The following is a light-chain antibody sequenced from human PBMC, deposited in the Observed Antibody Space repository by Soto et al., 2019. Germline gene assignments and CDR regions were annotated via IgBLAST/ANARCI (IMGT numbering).Light chain of an antibody. CDR2: DAS. CDR3: QQFSSYPLT. CDR1: QTVRNNY. J-gene: IGKJ4*01. Sequence: EFELTQSPGTMSLSPGDXATLSSRASQTVRNNYLAWYQQKPGQAPRLMIYDASSRATGIPDRFSGGWSGTDFTLTISRLEPEDVAVYYCQQFSSYPLTFGGGTKVDIK. V-gene: IGKV3-20*01.